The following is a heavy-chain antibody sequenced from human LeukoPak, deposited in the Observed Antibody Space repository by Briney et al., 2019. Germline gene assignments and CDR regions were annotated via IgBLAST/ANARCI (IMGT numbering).Heavy chain of an antibody. V-gene: IGHV4-59*12. D-gene: IGHD5-18*01. CDR2: IYYSGST. CDR3: ARDISDTAGYAFDI. Sequence: SETLSLTCTVSGGSISSYYWSWIRQPPGKGLEWIGYIYYSGSTNYNPSLKSRVTISVDTSKNQFSLKLSSVTAADTAVYYCARDISDTAGYAFDIWGQGTMVTVSS. CDR1: GGSISSYY. J-gene: IGHJ3*02.